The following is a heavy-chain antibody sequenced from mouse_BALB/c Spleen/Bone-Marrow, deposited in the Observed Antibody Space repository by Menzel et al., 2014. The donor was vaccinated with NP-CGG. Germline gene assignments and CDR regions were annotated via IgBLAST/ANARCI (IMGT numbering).Heavy chain of an antibody. Sequence: VQLKQSGGGLVQPGGSLRLSCATSGFTFTDYYMNWVRQPPGKALEWLGFIRNKANGYTTEFSASAKGRFTISRDNSESILYLQMNALRAEDSATEYCARYDGDSEKAMDYWGQGTSGTGSS. J-gene: IGHJ4*01. CDR3: ARYDGDSEKAMDY. CDR1: GFTFTDYY. D-gene: IGHD2-13*01. V-gene: IGHV7-3*02. CDR2: IRNKANGYTT.